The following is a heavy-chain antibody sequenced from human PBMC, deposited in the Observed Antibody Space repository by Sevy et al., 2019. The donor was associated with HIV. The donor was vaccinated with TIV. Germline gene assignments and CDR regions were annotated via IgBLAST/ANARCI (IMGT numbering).Heavy chain of an antibody. CDR1: GFPFSTYS. D-gene: IGHD1-1*01. J-gene: IGHJ4*02. CDR3: ATSDTTLATYVDY. V-gene: IGHV3-48*02. CDR2: IKDSSRAL. Sequence: GGSLRLSCAASGFPFSTYSLNWVRQAPGKGLEGVAHIKDSSRALYYADPVKGRFTISRDDATNSLFLQMDSLRDEDTALYYCATSDTTLATYVDYWGQGTLVTVSS.